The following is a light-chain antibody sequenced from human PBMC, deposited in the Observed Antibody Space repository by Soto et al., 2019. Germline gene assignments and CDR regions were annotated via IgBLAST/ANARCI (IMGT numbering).Light chain of an antibody. CDR3: LQYNAFPYT. Sequence: DIQVTQSPSSLSASVGDRVTITCRASQGLNNYLAWFQQKPGKAPKSLVLGTSILQSGVPSRFSGGGSGTDFTLTITNLQPEDFATYYCLQYNAFPYTFGQGTKLQIK. CDR2: GTS. J-gene: IGKJ2*01. V-gene: IGKV1-16*01. CDR1: QGLNNY.